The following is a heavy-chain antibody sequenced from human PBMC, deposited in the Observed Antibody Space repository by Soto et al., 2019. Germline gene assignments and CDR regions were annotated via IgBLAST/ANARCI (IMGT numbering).Heavy chain of an antibody. V-gene: IGHV3-30*18. CDR3: AKPPDYGGKPVYYYYYGMDV. J-gene: IGHJ6*02. CDR1: GFTFGSYG. CDR2: ISYDGGNK. Sequence: SCAASGFTFGSYGMHWVRQAPGKGLECVAVISYDGGNKYYADSVKGRFTISRDNSKNTLYLQMNSLRAEDTAVYYCAKPPDYGGKPVYYYYYGMDVWGQGTTVTVSS. D-gene: IGHD4-17*01.